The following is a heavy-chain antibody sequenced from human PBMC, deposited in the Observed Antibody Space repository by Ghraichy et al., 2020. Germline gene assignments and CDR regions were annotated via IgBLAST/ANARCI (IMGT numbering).Heavy chain of an antibody. D-gene: IGHD2-15*01. CDR2: ISSSSSTI. Sequence: GGSLRLSCAASGFTFSSYSMNWVRQAPGKGLEWVSYISSSSSTIYYADSVKGRFTISRDNAKNSLYLQMNSLRDEDTAVYYCARDLRPAYCSGGSCYAEGLDYWGQGTLVTVSS. J-gene: IGHJ4*02. V-gene: IGHV3-48*02. CDR1: GFTFSSYS. CDR3: ARDLRPAYCSGGSCYAEGLDY.